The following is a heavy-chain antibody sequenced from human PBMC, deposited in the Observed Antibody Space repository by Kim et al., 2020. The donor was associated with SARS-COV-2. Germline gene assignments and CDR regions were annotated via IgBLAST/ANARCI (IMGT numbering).Heavy chain of an antibody. CDR1: GFTFSSDG. CDR3: ARDRGIAAIIARGMDV. D-gene: IGHD6-25*01. CDR2: IWYDGSNK. J-gene: IGHJ6*02. Sequence: GGSLRLSCAASGFTFSSDGMHWVRQAPGKGLEWVAVIWYDGSNKYYADSVKGRFTISRDNSKNTLYLQMNSLRAEDTAVYYCARDRGIAAIIARGMDVWGQGPTATASS. V-gene: IGHV3-33*01.